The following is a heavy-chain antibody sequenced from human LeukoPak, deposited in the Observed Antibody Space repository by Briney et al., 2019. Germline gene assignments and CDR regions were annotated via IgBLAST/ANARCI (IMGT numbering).Heavy chain of an antibody. V-gene: IGHV4-39*01. J-gene: IGHJ4*02. CDR1: GGSISGSSYY. Sequence: SETLSLTCTVSGGSISGSSYYWGWIRQPPGKGLEWIGSIYYSGSTYYNPSLKSRVTISVDTSKNQFSLKLSSVTAADTAVYYCARHDSSGYPDYWGQGTLVTVSS. CDR3: ARHDSSGYPDY. D-gene: IGHD3-22*01. CDR2: IYYSGST.